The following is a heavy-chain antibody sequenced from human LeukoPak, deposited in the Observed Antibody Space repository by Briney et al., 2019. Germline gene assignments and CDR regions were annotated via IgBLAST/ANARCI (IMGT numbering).Heavy chain of an antibody. Sequence: PGGSLRLSCAASGFTFSRKTMNWVRQAPGKGLEWVAVIWYDGSNKYYADSVKGRFTISRDNSKNTLYLQMNSLRAEDTAVYYCARGFYYDSSGYYVYYFDYWGQGTLVTVSS. CDR3: ARGFYYDSSGYYVYYFDY. J-gene: IGHJ4*02. CDR2: IWYDGSNK. V-gene: IGHV3-33*07. D-gene: IGHD3-22*01. CDR1: GFTFSRKT.